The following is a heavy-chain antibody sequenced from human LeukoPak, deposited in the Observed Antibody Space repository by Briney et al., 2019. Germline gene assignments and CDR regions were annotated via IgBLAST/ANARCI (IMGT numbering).Heavy chain of an antibody. D-gene: IGHD3-22*01. V-gene: IGHV4-39*01. CDR3: ARHYPATSPAYYYDSSGYPDY. CDR1: GGSISSSSYY. Sequence: SETLSLTRTVSGGSISSSSYYWGWIRQPPGKGLEWIGSIYYSGSTYYNPSLKSRVTISVDTSKNQFSLKLSSVTAADTAVYYCARHYPATSPAYYYDSSGYPDYWGQGTLVTVSS. CDR2: IYYSGST. J-gene: IGHJ4*02.